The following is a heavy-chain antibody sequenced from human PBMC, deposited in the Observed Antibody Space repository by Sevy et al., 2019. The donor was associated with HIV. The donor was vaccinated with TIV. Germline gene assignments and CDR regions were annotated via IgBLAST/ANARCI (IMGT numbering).Heavy chain of an antibody. CDR3: TKGSRDRYQSDY. D-gene: IGHD1-26*01. CDR1: GFTFSNYT. CDR2: ISGSGDNT. Sequence: GGSLRLSCAASGFTFSNYTMNWVRQAPGKGLEWVSGISGSGDNTYYVDSVKGRFTISRDNSNNTLYLQMNNLRAEDTAVYYCTKGSRDRYQSDYWGQGTLVTVSS. J-gene: IGHJ4*02. V-gene: IGHV3-23*01.